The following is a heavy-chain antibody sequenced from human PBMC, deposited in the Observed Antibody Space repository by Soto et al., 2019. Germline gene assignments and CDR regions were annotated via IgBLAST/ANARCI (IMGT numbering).Heavy chain of an antibody. J-gene: IGHJ4*02. CDR1: GGSISGGGYS. D-gene: IGHD5-12*01. CDR3: ARGGYSGYEFVFDY. Sequence: SETLSLTCAVSGGSISGGGYSWTWIRQPPGKVLEYIGYIYHSGSTYYNPSLRSRVIISVNKSKNHFSLKVSSVAAADTAVYYCARGGYSGYEFVFDYWGQGTLVT. CDR2: IYHSGST. V-gene: IGHV4-30-2*01.